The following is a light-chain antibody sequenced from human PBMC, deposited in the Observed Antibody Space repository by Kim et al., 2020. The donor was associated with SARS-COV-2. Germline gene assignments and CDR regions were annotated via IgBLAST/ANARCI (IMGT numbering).Light chain of an antibody. V-gene: IGKV1-16*02. Sequence: AYVGDIVTSTCRASQGISHSLAWYQQRPRKAPKPLIYAASSLQTWVSSKFSGSGSGTYFTLTISSLQPEDFATYYCQQYNSYPLTFGGGTKVDIK. CDR1: QGISHS. J-gene: IGKJ4*01. CDR2: AAS. CDR3: QQYNSYPLT.